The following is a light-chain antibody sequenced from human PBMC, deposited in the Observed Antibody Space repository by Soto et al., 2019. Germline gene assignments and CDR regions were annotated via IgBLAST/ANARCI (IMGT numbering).Light chain of an antibody. CDR3: QSYDSSLSGSWV. J-gene: IGLJ3*02. CDR1: SSNIGARYD. Sequence: QSVLTQPPSVSGAPGQRVTISCTGSSSNIGARYDVHWYQQLPGTAPKLLIYDNSNRPSGVPDPFSGSKSGTSASLAITGLQAEDEADYYCQSYDSSLSGSWVFGGGTQLTVL. CDR2: DNS. V-gene: IGLV1-40*01.